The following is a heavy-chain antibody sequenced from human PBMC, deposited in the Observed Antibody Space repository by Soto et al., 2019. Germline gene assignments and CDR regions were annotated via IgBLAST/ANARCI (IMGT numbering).Heavy chain of an antibody. CDR2: IIPILGIA. V-gene: IGHV1-69*02. J-gene: IGHJ6*02. CDR1: GGTFSSYT. CDR3: EYQLSLRYYYGMDV. D-gene: IGHD2-2*01. Sequence: QVQLVQSGAEVKKPGSSVKVSCKASGGTFSSYTISWVRQAPGKGLEWMGRIIPILGIANYAQKFQGRVTITANKSTSTAYMELSSLRSEDTAVYYCEYQLSLRYYYGMDVWGQGTTVTVSS.